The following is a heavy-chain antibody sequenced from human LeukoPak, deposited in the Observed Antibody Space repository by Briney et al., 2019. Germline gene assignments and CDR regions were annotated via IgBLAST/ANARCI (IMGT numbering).Heavy chain of an antibody. CDR1: GFTFSTYG. CDR2: ISGSGGGT. Sequence: GGSLRLSCAASGFTFSTYGMSWVRQAPGKGLEWVSAISGSGGGTYFADSVKGRFTISRDNSKNTRFLQMDSLRADDTAVYYCAKHSSSWHYFDYWGQGTLVTVSS. D-gene: IGHD6-13*01. CDR3: AKHSSSWHYFDY. J-gene: IGHJ4*02. V-gene: IGHV3-23*01.